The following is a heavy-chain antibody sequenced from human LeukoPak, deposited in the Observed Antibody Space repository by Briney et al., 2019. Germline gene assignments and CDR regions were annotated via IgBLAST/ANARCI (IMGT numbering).Heavy chain of an antibody. CDR1: GFTFSSYA. V-gene: IGHV3-48*04. CDR3: ARAAGWFDP. CDR2: ISSSTTTI. Sequence: GGSLRLSCAASGFTFSSYAMSWVRQAPGKGLEWVSYISSSTTTIYYADSVKGRFTISRDNAKNSLFLQMNSLRVEDTAVYYCARAAGWFDPWGQGTLVTVSS. J-gene: IGHJ5*02.